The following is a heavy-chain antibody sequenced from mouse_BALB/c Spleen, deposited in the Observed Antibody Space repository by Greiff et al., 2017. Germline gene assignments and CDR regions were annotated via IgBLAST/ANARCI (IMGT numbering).Heavy chain of an antibody. CDR1: GYSFTGYY. Sequence: VQLKESGPELVKPGASVKISCKASGYSFTGYYMHWVKQSHGKSLEWIGRVNPNNGGTSYNQKFKGKAILTVDKSSSTAYMELRSLTSEDSAVYYCARGYYESSWFAYWGQGTLVTVSA. CDR2: VNPNNGGT. V-gene: IGHV1-26*01. J-gene: IGHJ3*01. D-gene: IGHD2-4*01. CDR3: ARGYYESSWFAY.